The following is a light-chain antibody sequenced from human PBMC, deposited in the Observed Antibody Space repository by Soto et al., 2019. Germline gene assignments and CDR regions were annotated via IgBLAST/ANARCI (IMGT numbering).Light chain of an antibody. CDR2: GAS. J-gene: IGKJ1*01. V-gene: IGKV3-20*01. CDR1: QSVTNSF. CDR3: QQYVSSPWA. Sequence: EIVLAQSPGTLSLSPGERATLSCRASQSVTNSFLAWYQQKPGQAPRLLIYGASRRATGIPDRFTGSGSGTDFRLTISRLEPEDFAVYYCQQYVSSPWAFGQGNKVEI.